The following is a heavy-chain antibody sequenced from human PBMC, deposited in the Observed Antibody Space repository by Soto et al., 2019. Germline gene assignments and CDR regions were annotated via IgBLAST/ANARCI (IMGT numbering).Heavy chain of an antibody. V-gene: IGHV3-23*01. CDR1: QFSFSHYA. D-gene: IGHD6-19*01. CDR3: AKLGISRGHFFYYVMDI. J-gene: IGHJ6*02. Sequence: EGQLSESGGGLVQPGGSLTLSCVGSQFSFSHYAMSWVRQAPGKGLEWLSTISGGGVSTNDADSVKGRFSISRDNSRNTLYLQMTGRRVEDTAVYYCAKLGISRGHFFYYVMDIWGQGTTVTVSS. CDR2: ISGGGVST.